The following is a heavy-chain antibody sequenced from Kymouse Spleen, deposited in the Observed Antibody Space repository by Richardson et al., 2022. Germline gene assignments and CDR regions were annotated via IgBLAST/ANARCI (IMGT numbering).Heavy chain of an antibody. Sequence: EVQLVESGGGLVQPGGSLRLSCAASGFTFSSYWMSWVRQAPGKGLEWVANIKQDGSEKYYVDSVKGRFTISRDNAKNSLYLQMNSLRAEDTAVYYCARDQGIAAAGRVGTTGAREPWSPSPQ. CDR1: GFTFSSYW. CDR2: IKQDGSEK. V-gene: IGHV3-7*01. CDR3: ARDQGIAAAGRVGTT. D-gene: IGHD6-13*01. J-gene: IGHJ4*02.